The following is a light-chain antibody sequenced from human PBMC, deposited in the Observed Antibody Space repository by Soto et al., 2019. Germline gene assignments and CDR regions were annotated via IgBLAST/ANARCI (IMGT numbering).Light chain of an antibody. CDR2: AAS. CDR3: QQYDNLLS. CDR1: QSISSY. Sequence: DIQMTQSPSSLSASVGDRVTITCRASQSISSYLNWYQQKPGKAPKLLIYAASSLQRGVPSRFSGSGSGTDFTFTISSLQPEDIATYYCQQYDNLLSFGGGTKVDIK. V-gene: IGKV1-33*01. J-gene: IGKJ4*01.